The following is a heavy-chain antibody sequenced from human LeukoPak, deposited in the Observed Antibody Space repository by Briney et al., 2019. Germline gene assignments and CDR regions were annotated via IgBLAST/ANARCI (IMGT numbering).Heavy chain of an antibody. Sequence: PGGSLRLSCAASGFTFSDYYMSWIRQAPRTGLEWVSYISSSGSTIYCADSVKGRFTISRDNAKNSLYLQMNSLRAEDTAVYYCARVVQEDWFDPWGQGTLVTVSS. CDR2: ISSSGSTI. V-gene: IGHV3-11*01. CDR1: GFTFSDYY. J-gene: IGHJ5*02. CDR3: ARVVQEDWFDP.